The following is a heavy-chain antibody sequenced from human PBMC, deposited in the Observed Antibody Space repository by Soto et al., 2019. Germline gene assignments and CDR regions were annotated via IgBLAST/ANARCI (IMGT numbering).Heavy chain of an antibody. CDR1: GFTFSSYS. Sequence: EVQLVESGGGLVKPGGSLRLSCAASGFTFSSYSMNWVRQAPGKGLEWVSSISSSSSYIYYADSVKGRFTISRDNAKNSLYLQINSLRAEDTAVYYCARDLRDIVVVPAAPPPYYFDYCGQGTLVTVSS. CDR2: ISSSSSYI. J-gene: IGHJ4*02. V-gene: IGHV3-21*01. CDR3: ARDLRDIVVVPAAPPPYYFDY. D-gene: IGHD2-2*01.